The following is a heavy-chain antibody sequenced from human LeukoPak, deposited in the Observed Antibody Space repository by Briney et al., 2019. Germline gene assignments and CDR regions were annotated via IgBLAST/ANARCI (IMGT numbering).Heavy chain of an antibody. V-gene: IGHV5-51*01. CDR2: IYPGDSDT. CDR3: ARPQQYYYGSGSPFDY. CDR1: GYSFTSYW. J-gene: IGHJ4*02. Sequence: GESLKISCKGSGYSFTSYWIGWVRQMPGKGLEWMGIIYPGDSDTRYSPSFQGQVTISADKSINTAYLQWSSLKASDTAMYYCARPQQYYYGSGSPFDYWGQGTLVTVSS. D-gene: IGHD3-10*01.